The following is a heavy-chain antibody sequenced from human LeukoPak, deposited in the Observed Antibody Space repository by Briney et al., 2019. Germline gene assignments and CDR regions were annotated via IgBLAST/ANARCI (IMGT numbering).Heavy chain of an antibody. CDR1: GFTFSSYG. CDR3: AKVAVAGFDY. CDR2: ISYDGSNK. J-gene: IGHJ4*02. D-gene: IGHD6-19*01. V-gene: IGHV3-30*18. Sequence: PGGSLRLSCAVSGFTFSSYGMHWVRQAPGKGLEWVAVISYDGSNKYYADSVKGRFTISRDNSKNTLYLQMNSRRAEDTAVYYCAKVAVAGFDYWGQGTLVTVSS.